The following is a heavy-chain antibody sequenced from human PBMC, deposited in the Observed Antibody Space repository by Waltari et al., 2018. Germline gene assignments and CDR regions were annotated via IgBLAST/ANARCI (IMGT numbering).Heavy chain of an antibody. D-gene: IGHD5-12*01. J-gene: IGHJ6*02. CDR2: INSDGSST. CDR3: ARDKTGIYRHYYYYGMDV. Sequence: EVQLVESGGGLVQPGGSLRLSCAASGFTFSSYWMHWVRQAPGKGLVWVSRINSDGSSTSYADSVKGRFTISRDNAKNTLYLQMNSLRADDTAVYYCARDKTGIYRHYYYYGMDVWGQGTTVTVSS. CDR1: GFTFSSYW. V-gene: IGHV3-74*01.